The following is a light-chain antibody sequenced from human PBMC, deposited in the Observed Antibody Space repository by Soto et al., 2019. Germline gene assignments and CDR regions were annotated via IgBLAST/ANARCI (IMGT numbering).Light chain of an antibody. J-gene: IGLJ1*01. CDR3: SSYTSSALYV. V-gene: IGLV2-14*01. Sequence: QSVLTQPASVSGSPGQSITISCTGTNSDIGFYNYVSWYQQHPGKAPKLMIYEVSYRPSGVSDRLSGSKSANTASLTISGLQAEDGADYYCSSYTSSALYVFGSGTKVTVL. CDR1: NSDIGFYNY. CDR2: EVS.